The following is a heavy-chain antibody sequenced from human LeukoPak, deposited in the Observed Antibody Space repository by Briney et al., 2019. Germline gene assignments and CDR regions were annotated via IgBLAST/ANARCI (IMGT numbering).Heavy chain of an antibody. V-gene: IGHV3-74*01. J-gene: IGHJ6*02. CDR2: INDDGGST. Sequence: GGSLRLSCAASGFTFSSHWMHWVRQPPGKGLVWVSRINDDGGSTNYADSVKGRFTISRDNAKNTLYLQVNSLRVEDTAIYYCARDRWVAADFHYYYAMDVWGQGTTVTVSS. D-gene: IGHD6-25*01. CDR1: GFTFSSHW. CDR3: ARDRWVAADFHYYYAMDV.